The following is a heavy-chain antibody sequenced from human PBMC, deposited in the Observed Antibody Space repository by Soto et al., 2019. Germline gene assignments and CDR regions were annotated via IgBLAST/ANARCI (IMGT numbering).Heavy chain of an antibody. V-gene: IGHV3-23*01. CDR2: ISGSGGST. D-gene: IGHD6-19*01. J-gene: IGHJ6*02. CDR3: AKAVAGDYYYYGMDV. CDR1: GITFGSRA. Sequence: GGSLRLSCVASGITFGSRAMSWVRQAPGKGLEWVSAISGSGGSTYYADSVKGRFTISRDNSKNTLYLQMNSLRAEDTAVYYCAKAVAGDYYYYGMDVWGQGTTVTVSS.